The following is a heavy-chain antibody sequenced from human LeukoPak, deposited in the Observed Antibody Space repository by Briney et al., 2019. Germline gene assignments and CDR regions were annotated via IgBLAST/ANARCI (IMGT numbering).Heavy chain of an antibody. CDR3: AREGGGSSVFDY. D-gene: IGHD1-26*01. Sequence: PSETLSLTCAVYGGSFSGYYWSWIRQPPGKGLEWIGYIYYSGSTNYNPSLKSRVTISVDTSKNQFSLKLNSVTAADTAVYYCAREGGGSSVFDYWGQGTLVTVSS. J-gene: IGHJ4*02. CDR1: GGSFSGYY. CDR2: IYYSGST. V-gene: IGHV4-59*01.